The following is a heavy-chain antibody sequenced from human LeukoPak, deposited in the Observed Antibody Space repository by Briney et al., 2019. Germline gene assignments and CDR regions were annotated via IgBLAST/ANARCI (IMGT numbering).Heavy chain of an antibody. V-gene: IGHV1-18*01. CDR2: ICAYNPNT. CDR3: ARDRERNTMIVVVIGPIDY. CDR1: GYTFTSYG. Sequence: ASVKVSCKASGYTFTSYGISWLRQAPGQGLECMGWICAYNPNTNFAQNLQGRVTMTTDTSTSTAYMELSRLRSDDTAVYYCARDRERNTMIVVVIGPIDYWGQGTLVTVSS. J-gene: IGHJ4*02. D-gene: IGHD3-22*01.